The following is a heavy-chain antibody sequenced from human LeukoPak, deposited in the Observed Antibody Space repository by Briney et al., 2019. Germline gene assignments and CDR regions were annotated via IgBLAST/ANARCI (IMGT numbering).Heavy chain of an antibody. D-gene: IGHD6-19*01. CDR1: GFTFSSYG. V-gene: IGHV3-30*02. CDR2: IRYDGSNK. CDR3: ATSDHSSGWYAAYAFDI. J-gene: IGHJ3*02. Sequence: PGGSLRLSCAASGFTFSSYGMHWVRQAPGKGLEWVAFIRYDGSNKYYADSVKGRFTISRDNSKNTLYLQMNSLRAEDTAVYYCATSDHSSGWYAAYAFDIWGQGTMVTVSS.